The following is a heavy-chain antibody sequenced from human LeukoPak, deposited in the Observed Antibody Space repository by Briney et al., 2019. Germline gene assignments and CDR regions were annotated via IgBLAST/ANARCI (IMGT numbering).Heavy chain of an antibody. V-gene: IGHV4-34*01. Sequence: SETLSLTCAVYGGSFSSGYYWSWIRHSPGKGLEWIGEINHSERTIYSPSLRRRVTLSVDTSKKHCSLKLSSVTAADTGLYYCARSKVTAYSYSGLDVWGKGTTVTVSS. D-gene: IGHD2-21*02. CDR3: ARSKVTAYSYSGLDV. J-gene: IGHJ6*04. CDR1: GGSFSSGYY. CDR2: INHSERT.